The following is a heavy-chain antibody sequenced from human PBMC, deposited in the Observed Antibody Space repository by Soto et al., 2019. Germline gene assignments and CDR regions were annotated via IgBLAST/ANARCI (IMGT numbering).Heavy chain of an antibody. CDR2: IIPIFGTA. D-gene: IGHD3-22*01. J-gene: IGHJ4*02. Sequence: GASVKVSCKASGGTFSSYAISWVRQAPGQGLEWMGGIIPIFGTANYAQKFQGRVTITADESTSTAYMELSSLRSEDTAVYYCAHGPYSSGYFSPPIYWGQGTLVTV. CDR3: AHGPYSSGYFSPPIY. CDR1: GGTFSSYA. V-gene: IGHV1-69*13.